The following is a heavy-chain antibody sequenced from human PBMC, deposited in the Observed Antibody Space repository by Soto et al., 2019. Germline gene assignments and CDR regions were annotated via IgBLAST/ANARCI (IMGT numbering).Heavy chain of an antibody. D-gene: IGHD2-21*02. V-gene: IGHV4-31*03. CDR2: IYYSGST. CDR1: GGSISSGDYY. Sequence: SETLSLTCTVSGGSISSGDYYWSWIRQHPGKGLEWIGYIYYSGSTYYNPSLKSRVTISVDTSKNQFSLKLSSVTAADTAVYYCARLYCGGDCYSPYGMDVWGQGTTVTVSS. CDR3: ARLYCGGDCYSPYGMDV. J-gene: IGHJ6*02.